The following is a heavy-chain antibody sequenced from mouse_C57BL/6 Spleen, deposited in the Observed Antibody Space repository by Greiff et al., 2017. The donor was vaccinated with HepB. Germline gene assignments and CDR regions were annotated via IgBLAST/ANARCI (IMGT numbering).Heavy chain of an antibody. J-gene: IGHJ3*01. CDR2: IYPGDGDT. CDR3: ARSGVRGSSSWFAY. Sequence: QVQLQQSGPELVKPGASVKISCKASGYAFSSSWMNWVKQRPGKGLEWIGRIYPGDGDTNYNGKFKGKATLTADKSSSTAYMQLSSLTSEDSAVYFCARSGVRGSSSWFAYWGQGTLVTVSA. D-gene: IGHD1-1*01. V-gene: IGHV1-82*01. CDR1: GYAFSSSW.